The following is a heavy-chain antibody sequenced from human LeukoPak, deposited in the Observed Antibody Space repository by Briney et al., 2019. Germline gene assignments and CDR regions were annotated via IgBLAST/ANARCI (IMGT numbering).Heavy chain of an antibody. V-gene: IGHV3-11*04. CDR1: GFSFSDYY. Sequence: GGSLRLSCAAAGFSFSDYYMSWSRQAPGRGVGWVSYISSSCSTIYCAASVKDRFTFSRDNARTSWFLQMNSPRAEHTAVYSCAREPPGRRGPIGWQDYWGQGTLVTVSS. D-gene: IGHD3-10*01. CDR2: ISSSCSTI. J-gene: IGHJ4*02. CDR3: AREPPGRRGPIGWQDY.